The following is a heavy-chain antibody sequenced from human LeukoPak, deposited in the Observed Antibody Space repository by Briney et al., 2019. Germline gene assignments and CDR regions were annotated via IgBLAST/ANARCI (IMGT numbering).Heavy chain of an antibody. CDR3: ARDHPRYYDSSGYHLRARFDI. CDR1: GYTFTSYG. V-gene: IGHV1-18*01. CDR2: ISAYNGNT. J-gene: IGHJ3*02. Sequence: GASVKVSCKASGYTFTSYGISWVRQAPGQGLEGMGWISAYNGNTNYAQKLQGRVTMTTDTSTSTAYMELRSLRSDDTAVYYCARDHPRYYDSSGYHLRARFDIWGQGTMVTVSS. D-gene: IGHD3-22*01.